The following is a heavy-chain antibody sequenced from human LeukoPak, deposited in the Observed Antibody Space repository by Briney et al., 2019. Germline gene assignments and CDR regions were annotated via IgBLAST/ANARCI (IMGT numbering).Heavy chain of an antibody. CDR2: IYYSGST. CDR1: GGSISSAGYY. Sequence: SETLSLTCTVSGGSISSAGYYWTWIRQHPGKGLEWIGYIYYSGSTHYNPSLKSRVTISVGTSKNQFSLKLSSVTAADTAVYYCARDVRNSGPTYYYYGMDVWGQGTTVTVSS. V-gene: IGHV4-31*03. D-gene: IGHD6-19*01. J-gene: IGHJ6*02. CDR3: ARDVRNSGPTYYYYGMDV.